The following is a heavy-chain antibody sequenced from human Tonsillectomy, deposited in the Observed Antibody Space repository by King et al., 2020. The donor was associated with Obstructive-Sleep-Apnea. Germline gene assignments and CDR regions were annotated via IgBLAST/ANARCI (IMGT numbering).Heavy chain of an antibody. CDR2: ISGSGGRT. D-gene: IGHD2-15*01. CDR3: AKDRTGSSH. J-gene: IGHJ4*02. CDR1: GFTFSSYA. V-gene: IGHV3-23*04. Sequence: VQLVESGGGLVQPGGSLRLSCAASGFTFSSYAMSWVRQAPGKGLEWVSAISGSGGRTYYADSVKGRFTISRDNSTNTRYLQMYSLRAEDTALYYFAKDRTGSSHWGQGTLVTVSS.